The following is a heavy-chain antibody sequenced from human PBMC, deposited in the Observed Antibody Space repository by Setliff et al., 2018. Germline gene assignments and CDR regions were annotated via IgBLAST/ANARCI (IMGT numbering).Heavy chain of an antibody. V-gene: IGHV4-39*07. J-gene: IGHJ5*02. CDR3: ARHPTNPNFDP. CDR2: MYYGGGGST. Sequence: SETLSLTCTVSGASVSGNSYYWGWIRQPPGKGLEWIGSMYYGGGGSTYYNASLKSRVTISVDTSKNQFSLKLNSVTAADTAVYYCARHPTNPNFDPWGRGILVTVSS. CDR1: GASVSGNSYY.